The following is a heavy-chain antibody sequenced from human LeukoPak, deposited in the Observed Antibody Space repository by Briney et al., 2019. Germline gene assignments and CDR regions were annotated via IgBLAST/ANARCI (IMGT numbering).Heavy chain of an antibody. D-gene: IGHD3-10*01. CDR1: GFDFSSYG. V-gene: IGHV3-23*01. Sequence: PGGSLRLSCAGPGFDFSSYGMSWVRQAPGKGLEWVSGISGSGGSTYYADSVKGRFTISRDNSKNTLYLQMSSLRAEDTAVYYCAKVGDYYGSGKYSNFDYWGQGTLVTVSS. CDR3: AKVGDYYGSGKYSNFDY. J-gene: IGHJ4*02. CDR2: ISGSGGST.